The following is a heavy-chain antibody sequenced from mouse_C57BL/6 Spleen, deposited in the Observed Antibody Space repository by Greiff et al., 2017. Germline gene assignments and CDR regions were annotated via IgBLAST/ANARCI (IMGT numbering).Heavy chain of an antibody. CDR2: IDPENGDT. Sequence: EVQLQQSGAELVRPGASVKLSCTASGFNIKDDYMHWVKQRPEQGLEWIGWIDPENGDTEYASKFQGKATITADTSSNTAYLQLSSLTSEDTAVYYCTTNYGRSYDYWGQGTTLTVSS. CDR1: GFNIKDDY. D-gene: IGHD1-1*01. V-gene: IGHV14-4*01. CDR3: TTNYGRSYDY. J-gene: IGHJ2*01.